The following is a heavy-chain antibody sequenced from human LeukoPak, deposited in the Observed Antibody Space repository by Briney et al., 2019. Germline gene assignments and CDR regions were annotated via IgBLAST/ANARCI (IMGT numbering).Heavy chain of an antibody. CDR2: ISYDGSDK. Sequence: GGSLRLSCAASGFTFSSYAMYWVRQAPGKGLEWVAVISYDGSDKFYADSVKGRFTISRDSFKNTLYLQVNSLRPEDTAVYYCARARPSMWIDYWGQGTLVTVSS. V-gene: IGHV3-30*04. CDR3: ARARPSMWIDY. J-gene: IGHJ4*02. D-gene: IGHD5-12*01. CDR1: GFTFSSYA.